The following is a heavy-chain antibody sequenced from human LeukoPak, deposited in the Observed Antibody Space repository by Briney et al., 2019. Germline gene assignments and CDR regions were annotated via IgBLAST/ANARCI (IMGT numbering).Heavy chain of an antibody. Sequence: SETLSLTCTVSGGSISSYYWSCFRQPPATGLDWIGRIYTSGSTNYNPSLKSRVTISVDTSKNQFSLKLSSVTAADTAVYYCARGDCTNGVCYAFDIWGQGTMVTVSS. CDR3: ARGDCTNGVCYAFDI. J-gene: IGHJ3*02. V-gene: IGHV4-4*07. CDR2: IYTSGST. D-gene: IGHD2-8*01. CDR1: GGSISSYY.